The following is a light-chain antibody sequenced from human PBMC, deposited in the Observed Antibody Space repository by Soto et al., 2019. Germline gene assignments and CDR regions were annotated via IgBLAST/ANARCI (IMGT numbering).Light chain of an antibody. Sequence: IQMTQSPSSLSASVGDRVTITCQASQDIRKYLNWYQQKPGKAPKLLIYDASTLETGVPSRFSGSGSGTDFTLTISSLQPEDFATYYCQQYDNLPIIFRQGPRLDIK. CDR3: QQYDNLPII. J-gene: IGKJ5*01. CDR1: QDIRKY. CDR2: DAS. V-gene: IGKV1-33*01.